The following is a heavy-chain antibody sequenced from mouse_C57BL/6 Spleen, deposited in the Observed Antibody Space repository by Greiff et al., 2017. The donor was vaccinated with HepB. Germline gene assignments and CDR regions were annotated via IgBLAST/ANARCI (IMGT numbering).Heavy chain of an antibody. Sequence: EVQLQQSGPELVKPGASVKISCKASGYTFTDYYMNWVKQSHGKSLEWIGDINPNNGGTSYNQKFKGKATLTVDKSSSTAYMELRSLTSEDSAVYYCARYDGYSYYYAMDYWGQGTSVTVSS. CDR1: GYTFTDYY. CDR3: ARYDGYSYYYAMDY. D-gene: IGHD2-3*01. CDR2: INPNNGGT. J-gene: IGHJ4*01. V-gene: IGHV1-26*01.